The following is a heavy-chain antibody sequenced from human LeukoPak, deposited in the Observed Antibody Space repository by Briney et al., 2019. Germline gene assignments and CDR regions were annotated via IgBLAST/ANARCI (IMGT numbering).Heavy chain of an antibody. Sequence: GASVKVSCKASGGTFSSYAISWVRQAPGQGLEWMGGIIPIFGTANYAQKFQGRVTITADESTSTAYMELSSLRSEDTAVYYCAREGNRSSWGNWFDPWGQGTLVTVSS. J-gene: IGHJ5*02. CDR1: GGTFSSYA. CDR3: AREGNRSSWGNWFDP. V-gene: IGHV1-69*01. D-gene: IGHD6-13*01. CDR2: IIPIFGTA.